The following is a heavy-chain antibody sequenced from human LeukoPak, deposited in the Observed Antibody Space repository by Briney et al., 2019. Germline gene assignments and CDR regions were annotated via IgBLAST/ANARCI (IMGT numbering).Heavy chain of an antibody. Sequence: GGSLRLSCAASGFTFDDYAMHWVRQAPGKGLEWVSGISWNSGSIGYADSVKGRFTISRDNAKNSLYLQMNSLRAEDTALYYCANAMRRYSSSCYDYWGQGTLVTVSS. J-gene: IGHJ4*02. CDR1: GFTFDDYA. V-gene: IGHV3-9*01. CDR2: ISWNSGSI. D-gene: IGHD6-13*01. CDR3: ANAMRRYSSSCYDY.